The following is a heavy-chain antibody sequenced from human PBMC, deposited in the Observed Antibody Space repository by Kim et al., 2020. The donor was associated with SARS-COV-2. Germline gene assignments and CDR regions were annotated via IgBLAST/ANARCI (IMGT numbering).Heavy chain of an antibody. CDR3: ARTISGYKDAFDI. CDR1: GFTFSSYA. CDR2: ISYDGSNK. V-gene: IGHV3-30*04. J-gene: IGHJ3*02. Sequence: GGSLRLSCAASGFTFSSYAMHWVRQAPGKGLEWVAVISYDGSNKYYADSVKGRFTISRDNSKNTLYLQMNSLRAEDTAVYYCARTISGYKDAFDIWGQGT. D-gene: IGHD3-22*01.